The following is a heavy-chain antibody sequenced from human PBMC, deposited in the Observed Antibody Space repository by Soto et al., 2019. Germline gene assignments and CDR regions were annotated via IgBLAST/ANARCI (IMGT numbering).Heavy chain of an antibody. CDR3: AKDRDYPRDQFHY. D-gene: IGHD2-2*01. CDR1: VFTFSSHA. V-gene: IGHV3-23*01. Sequence: LRLSCAASVFTFSSHAMSWVRQAPGKGLEWVSTISSGGDNTYSADSVKGRFTISRDNSKNTVFLHMDSLRAEDTAVYYCAKDRDYPRDQFHYWGQGTLVTVSS. J-gene: IGHJ4*02. CDR2: ISSGGDNT.